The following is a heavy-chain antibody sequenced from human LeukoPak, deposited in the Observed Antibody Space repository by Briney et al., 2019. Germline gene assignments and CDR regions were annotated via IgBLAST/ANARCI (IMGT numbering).Heavy chain of an antibody. V-gene: IGHV3-30*03. J-gene: IGHJ4*02. CDR3: ARDGSYGCPHDY. Sequence: GGSLRLSCAASGFTFSSYGMHWVRQAPGKGLEWVAVISYDGSNKYYADSVKGRFTISRDNSKNTLYLQMNSLRAEDTAVYYCARDGSYGCPHDYWGQGTLVTVSS. CDR1: GFTFSSYG. CDR2: ISYDGSNK. D-gene: IGHD5-18*01.